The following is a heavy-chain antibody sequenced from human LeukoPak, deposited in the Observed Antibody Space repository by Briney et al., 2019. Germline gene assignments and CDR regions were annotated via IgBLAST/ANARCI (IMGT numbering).Heavy chain of an antibody. V-gene: IGHV3-23*01. CDR2: ISGSAGST. Sequence: GGSLRLSCAASGFTFSSYAMSWVRQAPGKGLEWVSAISGSAGSTYYADSVKGRFTISRDNSKNTLYLQMNSLRAEDTAVYYCAKDHIAAAIYYYYYMDVWGKGTTVTVSS. J-gene: IGHJ6*03. CDR1: GFTFSSYA. D-gene: IGHD6-13*01. CDR3: AKDHIAAAIYYYYYMDV.